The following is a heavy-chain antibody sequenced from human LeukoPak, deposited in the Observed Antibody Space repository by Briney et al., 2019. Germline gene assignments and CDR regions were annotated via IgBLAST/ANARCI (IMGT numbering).Heavy chain of an antibody. J-gene: IGHJ4*02. CDR1: GGSFSGYY. Sequence: YPSETLSLTCAVYGGSFSGYYWSWIRQPAGKGLEWIGRIYTSGSTNYNPSLKSRVTMSVDTSKNQFSLKLSSVTAADTAVYYCARGSVTGRFDYWGQGTLVTVSS. D-gene: IGHD1-20*01. CDR3: ARGSVTGRFDY. CDR2: IYTSGST. V-gene: IGHV4-59*10.